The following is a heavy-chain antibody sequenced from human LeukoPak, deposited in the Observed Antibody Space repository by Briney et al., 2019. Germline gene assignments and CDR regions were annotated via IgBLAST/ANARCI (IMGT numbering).Heavy chain of an antibody. CDR3: ARGYIGTGARGGFDY. D-gene: IGHD1-14*01. J-gene: IGHJ4*02. CDR1: GFTFSSYW. V-gene: IGHV3-74*01. Sequence: GGSLRLSCAASGFTFSSYWMHWVRQAPGKGLVWVSRINTDGSSTSYADSVKGRFTISRDNAKNTLYLQMNSLRAEDTAVYYCARGYIGTGARGGFDYWGQGALVTVSS. CDR2: INTDGSST.